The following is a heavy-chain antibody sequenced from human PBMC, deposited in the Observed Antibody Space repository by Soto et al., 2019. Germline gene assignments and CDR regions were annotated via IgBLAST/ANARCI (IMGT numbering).Heavy chain of an antibody. CDR1: GDSISSGNYY. Sequence: QVQLQESGPGLVKPSQALSLTCTVSGDSISSGNYYWSWLRQHPGNGLEWIAYISYSGSTYYNPSFNCRVAISVVTSEIPFSLWLSSVTAADTAVYFCARERGYYRHTGGSPGWVAFDIWVRGTMVTVSS. D-gene: IGHD2-8*02. J-gene: IGHJ3*02. CDR3: ARERGYYRHTGGSPGWVAFDI. CDR2: ISYSGST. V-gene: IGHV4-31*03.